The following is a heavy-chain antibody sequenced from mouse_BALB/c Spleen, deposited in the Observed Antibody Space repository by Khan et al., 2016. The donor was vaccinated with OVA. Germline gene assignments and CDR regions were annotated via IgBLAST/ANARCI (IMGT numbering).Heavy chain of an antibody. D-gene: IGHD1-2*01. V-gene: IGHV1-77*01. CDR1: GHTFTDYY. CDR3: ARSNYFGYTFAY. J-gene: IGHJ3*01. CDR2: ISPGSGDT. Sequence: QVQLKQSGAELARPGASVKLSCKASGHTFTDYYINWVKQRTGQGLEWIGEISPGSGDTYYNEKFKGKATLTADKSSSTAYMQLNSLTSEASAVYFCARSNYFGYTFAYWGQGTLVTVSA.